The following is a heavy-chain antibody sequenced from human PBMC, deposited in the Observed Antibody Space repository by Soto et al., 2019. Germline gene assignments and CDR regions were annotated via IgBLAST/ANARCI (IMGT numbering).Heavy chain of an antibody. D-gene: IGHD5-18*01. J-gene: IGHJ3*02. V-gene: IGHV3-7*01. CDR1: GFTSSRYW. Sequence: GSLRLSCAASGFTSSRYWMNWVRQGPGKGLEWVANIKQDGTEKNYVDSVKGRFTISRDNARNSLYLQMDSLRAEDTAVYFCARGDTPMITGMDSFDIWGQGTMVTVSS. CDR3: ARGDTPMITGMDSFDI. CDR2: IKQDGTEK.